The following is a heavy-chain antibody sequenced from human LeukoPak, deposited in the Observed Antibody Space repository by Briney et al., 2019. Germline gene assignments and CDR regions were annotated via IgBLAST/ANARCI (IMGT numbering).Heavy chain of an antibody. J-gene: IGHJ4*02. V-gene: IGHV3-33*06. Sequence: GGSLRLSCAASGFTFSSYGMHWVRQAPGKGLEWVAVIWYDGSNKYYADSVKGRFTISRDNSKNTLYLQMNSLRAEDTAVYYCAKASEPGTMYYFDYWGQGTLVTVSS. CDR3: AKASEPGTMYYFDY. CDR2: IWYDGSNK. D-gene: IGHD1-1*01. CDR1: GFTFSSYG.